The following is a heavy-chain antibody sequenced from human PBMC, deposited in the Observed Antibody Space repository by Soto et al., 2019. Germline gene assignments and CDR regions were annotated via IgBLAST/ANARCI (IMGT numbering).Heavy chain of an antibody. CDR3: AKQGYYYYGMDV. CDR2: ISGSGGST. V-gene: IGHV3-23*01. Sequence: GGSLRLSCAASGFTFSSYAMSWVRQAPGKGLEWVSAISGSGGSTYYADSVKGRFTIPRDNSKNPLYLQMNSLRAEDTAVYYCAKQGYYYYGMDVWGQGTTVTVSS. J-gene: IGHJ6*02. CDR1: GFTFSSYA.